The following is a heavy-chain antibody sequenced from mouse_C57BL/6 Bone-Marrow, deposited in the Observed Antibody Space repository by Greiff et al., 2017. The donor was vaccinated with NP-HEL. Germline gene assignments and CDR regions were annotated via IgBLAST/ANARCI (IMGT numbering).Heavy chain of an antibody. CDR1: GYTFTSYW. CDR2: IHPNSGST. CDR3: ARWGYYWYFDV. V-gene: IGHV1-64*01. D-gene: IGHD2-2*01. J-gene: IGHJ1*03. Sequence: VQLKQPGAELVKPGASVKLSCKASGYTFTSYWMHWVKQRPGQGLEWIGMIHPNSGSTNYNEKFKSKATLTVDKSSSTAYMQLSSLTSEDSAVYYCARWGYYWYFDVWGTGTTVTVSS.